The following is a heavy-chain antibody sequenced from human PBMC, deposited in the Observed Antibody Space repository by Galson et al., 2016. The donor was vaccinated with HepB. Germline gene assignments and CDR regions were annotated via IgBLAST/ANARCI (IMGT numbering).Heavy chain of an antibody. J-gene: IGHJ4*02. Sequence: SVKVSCKASGYPFGNYYMHWVRQAPGQGLEWMGIMDPNVGTTWYAQKFQGRVTVTRDTATSTVYMEVTSLTSEDTAVYYCARRGLTSEHWGQGTLVTVAA. CDR2: MDPNVGTT. CDR1: GYPFGNYY. D-gene: IGHD1-14*01. CDR3: ARRGLTSEH. V-gene: IGHV1-46*03.